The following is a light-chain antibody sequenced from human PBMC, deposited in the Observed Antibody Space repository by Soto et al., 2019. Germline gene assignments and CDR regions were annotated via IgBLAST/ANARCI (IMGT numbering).Light chain of an antibody. CDR1: QRVSRN. V-gene: IGKV3-15*01. CDR2: GAS. Sequence: EIVMTQSPATLSVSPGERATLSCRASQRVSRNLAWYQQKPGQAPRLLIYGASTRATGIPARFSGSESETEFTLTISSLQSEDFAVYYCQQYNNWPPYTFGQGTKLEIK. CDR3: QQYNNWPPYT. J-gene: IGKJ2*01.